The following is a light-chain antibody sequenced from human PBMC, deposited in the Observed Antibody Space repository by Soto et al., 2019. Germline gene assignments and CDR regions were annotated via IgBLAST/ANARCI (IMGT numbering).Light chain of an antibody. Sequence: QSALTQPASVTGSPGQSITISFTGSSSDVGGYNSVSWYQQHPGKAPQLMIYDVSYRPSGVSDRFSGSKSGNTASLTVSGLRAEDEADYYCSSYASSAPRVFGGGTKVTVL. CDR2: DVS. V-gene: IGLV2-14*03. CDR1: SSDVGGYNS. J-gene: IGLJ3*02. CDR3: SSYASSAPRV.